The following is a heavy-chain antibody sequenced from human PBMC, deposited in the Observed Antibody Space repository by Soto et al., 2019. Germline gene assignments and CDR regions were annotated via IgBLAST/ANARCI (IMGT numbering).Heavy chain of an antibody. J-gene: IGHJ3*02. D-gene: IGHD4-17*01. CDR1: GFTFSSFS. Sequence: GGSLILSCASSGFTFSSFSMILVRQAPGKGLEWVSAISGSGGSTYYADSVKGRFTISRDNSKNTLYLQMNSLRAEDTAVYYCAKDTRQYGDAGDAFDIWGQGTMVTGSS. V-gene: IGHV3-23*01. CDR2: ISGSGGST. CDR3: AKDTRQYGDAGDAFDI.